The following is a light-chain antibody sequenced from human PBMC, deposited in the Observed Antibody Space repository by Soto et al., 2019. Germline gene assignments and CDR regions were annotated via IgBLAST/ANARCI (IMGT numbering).Light chain of an antibody. J-gene: IGLJ3*02. CDR2: YNN. CDR1: SANIGSNT. CDR3: AAWDDSLYGWV. Sequence: QSVLTQPPSASGTPGQRVTISCPRSSANIGSNTVNWYQHLPGTPPTLLIYYNNQRPSGAPDRFSGSKSATSASLAISGLQSEDEAHYYCAAWDDSLYGWVFGGGTQLTVL. V-gene: IGLV1-44*01.